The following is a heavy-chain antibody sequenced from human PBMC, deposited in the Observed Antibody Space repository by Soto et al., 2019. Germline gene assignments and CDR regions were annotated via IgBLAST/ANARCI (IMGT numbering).Heavy chain of an antibody. CDR3: TTVAPYSSGQLAY. CDR2: INAGNANT. CDR1: GYTFTNYA. J-gene: IGHJ4*02. D-gene: IGHD6-19*01. Sequence: ASVKVSCKASGYTFTNYAVHWVRQAPGQRLEWMGWINAGNANTKYSQKFQDRVTITEDTFATTTYMDLNSLKTEDTAVYYCTTVAPYSSGQLAYWGQGTLVTVSS. V-gene: IGHV1-3*01.